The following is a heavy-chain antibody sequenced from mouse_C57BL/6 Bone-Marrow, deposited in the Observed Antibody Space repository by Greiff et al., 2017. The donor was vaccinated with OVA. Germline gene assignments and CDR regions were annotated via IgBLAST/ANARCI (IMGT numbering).Heavy chain of an antibody. CDR2: IYWDDDK. Sequence: LQQSGPGILQSSQTLSLTCSFSGFSLSTSGMGVSWIRQPSGKGLEWLAHIYWDDDKRYNPSLKSRLTISKDTSRNQVFLKITSVDTADTATYYCARTDYYGSSPPWYFDVWGTGTTVTVSS. CDR3: ARTDYYGSSPPWYFDV. CDR1: GFSLSTSGMG. D-gene: IGHD1-1*01. J-gene: IGHJ1*03. V-gene: IGHV8-12*01.